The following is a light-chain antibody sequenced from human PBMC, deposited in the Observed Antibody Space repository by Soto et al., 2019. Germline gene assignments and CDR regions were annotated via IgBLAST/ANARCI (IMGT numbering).Light chain of an antibody. CDR2: DAS. J-gene: IGKJ2*01. CDR1: QTISIC. CDR3: QQDNSYPYT. Sequence: DIQMTQSPSTLSASVGDRVTITCRASQTISICLAWYQQKTGQAPKILIYDASSLESGVPSRVSGSGSGTKFTLTISSLQPDDFATYYCQQDNSYPYTFGQGNKLEI. V-gene: IGKV1-5*01.